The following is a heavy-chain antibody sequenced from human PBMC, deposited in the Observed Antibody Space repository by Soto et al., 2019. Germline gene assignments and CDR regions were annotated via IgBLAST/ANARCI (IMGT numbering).Heavy chain of an antibody. CDR2: ISGGGSNT. CDR1: GFPFSSYV. V-gene: IGHV3-23*01. Sequence: EVQLLESGGGLVQRGGSLRLSCAASGFPFSSYVMSWVRQAPGKGLEWVSGISGGGSNTFYADSVKGRFTISRDNSKNPLLLQMNSLRAEDTAVYYCAKDSNKYSSSLRGRYFDYWGQGIGVTVSS. J-gene: IGHJ4*02. D-gene: IGHD4-4*01. CDR3: AKDSNKYSSSLRGRYFDY.